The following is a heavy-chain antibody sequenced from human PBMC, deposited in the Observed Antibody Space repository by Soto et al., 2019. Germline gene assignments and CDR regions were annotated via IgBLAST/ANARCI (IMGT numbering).Heavy chain of an antibody. Sequence: PSETLSLTCTVSGGSISSSSYYWGWIRQPPGKGLEWIGSIYYSGSTYYNPSLKSRVTISVDTPKNQFSLKLSSVTAADTAVYYCARLGCSGGSCYSVKIYGMDVWGQGTTVTVSS. CDR1: GGSISSSSYY. CDR3: ARLGCSGGSCYSVKIYGMDV. J-gene: IGHJ6*02. V-gene: IGHV4-39*01. CDR2: IYYSGST. D-gene: IGHD2-15*01.